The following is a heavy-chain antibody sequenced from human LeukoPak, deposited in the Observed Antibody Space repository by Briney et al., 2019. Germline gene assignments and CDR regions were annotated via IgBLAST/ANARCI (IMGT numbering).Heavy chain of an antibody. J-gene: IGHJ4*02. V-gene: IGHV4-4*02. D-gene: IGHD6-19*01. CDR2: IYHSEST. CDR1: GGSISSNNW. Sequence: PSETLSLPCAVSGGSISSNNWWSWVRQPPEKGLEWIGEIYHSESTNYNPSLKSRVTISVDKSKNQFSLKLSSVTAADTAVYYCARALAAVAGTPFDYWGQGTLVTVSS. CDR3: ARALAAVAGTPFDY.